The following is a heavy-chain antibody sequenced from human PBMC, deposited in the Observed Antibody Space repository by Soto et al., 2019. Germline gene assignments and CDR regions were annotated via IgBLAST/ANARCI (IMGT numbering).Heavy chain of an antibody. D-gene: IGHD4-4*01. Sequence: QVQLQESGPGLVKPSETLSLTCTVSGGSISSYYWSWIRQPPGKGLEWIGYIYYSGSTNYNPSLKRRVTISVDTSKNQFSLKLSSVTAADTAVYYCARDRLHPLMDVWGKGTTVTVSS. J-gene: IGHJ6*03. V-gene: IGHV4-59*01. CDR3: ARDRLHPLMDV. CDR1: GGSISSYY. CDR2: IYYSGST.